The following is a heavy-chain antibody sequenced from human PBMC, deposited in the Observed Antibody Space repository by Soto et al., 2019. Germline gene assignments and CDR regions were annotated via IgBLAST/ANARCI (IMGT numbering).Heavy chain of an antibody. CDR2: ISYDGSNK. Sequence: QVQLVESGGGVVQPGRSLRLSCAASGFTFSSYGIHWVRQAPGKGLEWVAVISYDGSNKYYADSVKGRFTISRDNSKNTLYLQMNSLSAEDTAVYYCAKDNYDFWSGYYGYFDYWGQGTLVTVSS. CDR3: AKDNYDFWSGYYGYFDY. J-gene: IGHJ4*02. V-gene: IGHV3-30*18. D-gene: IGHD3-3*01. CDR1: GFTFSSYG.